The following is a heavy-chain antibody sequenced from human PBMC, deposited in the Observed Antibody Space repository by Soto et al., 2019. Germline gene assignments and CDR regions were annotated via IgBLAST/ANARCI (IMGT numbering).Heavy chain of an antibody. CDR2: IYHSGGT. Sequence: QVQLQESGPGLVKPSGTLSLTCAVSGGSISSSNWWSWVRQPPGKGLEWIGEIYHSGGTNYNPSLKSRVTISVDKSKNQFSLKLSSVTAADTAVYYCARSEVYYEFIPGAANWFDPWGQGTLVTVSS. CDR3: ARSEVYYEFIPGAANWFDP. D-gene: IGHD3-3*01. V-gene: IGHV4-4*02. J-gene: IGHJ5*02. CDR1: GGSISSSNW.